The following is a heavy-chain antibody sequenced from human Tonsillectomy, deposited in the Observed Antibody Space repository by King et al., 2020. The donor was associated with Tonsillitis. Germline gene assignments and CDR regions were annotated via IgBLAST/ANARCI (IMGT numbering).Heavy chain of an antibody. V-gene: IGHV3-23*04. CDR1: GFTFSSYA. CDR3: AKGGVACSSTICYDSLKYYYYGMDV. Sequence: VQLVESGGGLVQPGGSLRLSCAASGFTFSSYAMSWVRQAPGKGLEWVSTISSSGISTYYADSVKGRFTTSRDNSKNSLYLQMDSLRAEDTAVYFCAKGGVACSSTICYDSLKYYYYGMDVWGQGTTVTVS. J-gene: IGHJ6*02. D-gene: IGHD2-2*01. CDR2: ISSSGIST.